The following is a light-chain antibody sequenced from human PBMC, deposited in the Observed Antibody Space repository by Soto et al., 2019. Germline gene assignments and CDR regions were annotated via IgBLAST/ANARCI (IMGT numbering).Light chain of an antibody. Sequence: QSVLAPPAPRSGVPGQSIPISSPRARRDVGGFDHVSWYQQHPGKVPRLLIYDVSSRPSGVSDRFSGSKSGNTASLTISGLQAEDEADYYCNSFTTNNTYVFGTGTKVTVL. CDR3: NSFTTNNTYV. CDR2: DVS. V-gene: IGLV2-14*03. J-gene: IGLJ1*01. CDR1: RRDVGGFDH.